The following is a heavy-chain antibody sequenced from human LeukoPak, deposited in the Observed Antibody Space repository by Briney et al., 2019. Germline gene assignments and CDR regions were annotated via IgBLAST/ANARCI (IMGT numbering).Heavy chain of an antibody. J-gene: IGHJ4*02. CDR3: VREYGSSCYS. D-gene: IGHD6-13*01. CDR1: GFTFSPYW. V-gene: IGHV3-74*01. CDR2: INSDGTVT. Sequence: GGSLRLSCAASGFTFSPYWMKWVRQAPGKGLEWVSRINSDGTVTSYADSVKGRFTVSRGNAKNTLHLHMNSLRAEDTAVYFCVREYGSSCYSWGQGALVTVSP.